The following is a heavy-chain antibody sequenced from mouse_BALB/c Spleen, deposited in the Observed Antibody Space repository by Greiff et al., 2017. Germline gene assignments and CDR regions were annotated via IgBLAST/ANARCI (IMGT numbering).Heavy chain of an antibody. CDR3: ARGGYDEGAMDY. J-gene: IGHJ4*01. D-gene: IGHD2-2*01. CDR2: IDPYYGGT. V-gene: IGHV1-39*01. Sequence: VHVKQSGPELEKPGASVKISCKASGYSFTGYNMNWVKQSNGKSLEWIGNIDPYYGGTSYNQKFKGKATLTVDKSSSTAYMQLKSLTSEDSAVYYCARGGYDEGAMDYWGQGTSVTVSS. CDR1: GYSFTGYN.